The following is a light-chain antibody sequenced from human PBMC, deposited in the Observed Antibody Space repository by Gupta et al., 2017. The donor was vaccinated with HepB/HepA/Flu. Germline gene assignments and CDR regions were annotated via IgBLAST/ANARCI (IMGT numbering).Light chain of an antibody. J-gene: IGLJ2*01. CDR2: DNG. V-gene: IGLV1-44*01. CDR3: AAWHDSVDAPV. Sequence: QSVLTQPPSASGTPGQRVTISCSGSTSNISVNTVNWYQHVPGSAPKLLMYDNGQRPSGVPDRFSASKSGTSASLAISGLQSGDEADYYCAAWHDSVDAPVFGGGTKLTVL. CDR1: TSNISVNT.